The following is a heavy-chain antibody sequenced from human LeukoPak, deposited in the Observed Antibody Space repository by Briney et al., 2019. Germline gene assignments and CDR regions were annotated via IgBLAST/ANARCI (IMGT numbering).Heavy chain of an antibody. Sequence: PWGSLRLSCAASGFTFSGSAMHWVRQASGKGLEWVGRIRSKANSYATAYAASVKGRFTISRDDSKNTAYLQMNSLKTEDTAVYYCTRSSSSTWIQLWPEFDYWGQGTLVTVSS. CDR3: TRSSSSTWIQLWPEFDY. CDR1: GFTFSGSA. D-gene: IGHD5-18*01. CDR2: IRSKANSYAT. V-gene: IGHV3-73*01. J-gene: IGHJ4*02.